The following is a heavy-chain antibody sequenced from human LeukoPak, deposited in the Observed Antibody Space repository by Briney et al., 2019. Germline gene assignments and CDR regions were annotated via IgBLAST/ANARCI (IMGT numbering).Heavy chain of an antibody. CDR2: ISSSSSYI. Sequence: GGSLRLSCAASGFTVSSNYMSWVRQAPGKGLEWVSSISSSSSYIYYADSVKGRFTISRDNAKNSLYLQMNSLRAEDTALYYCAKDMAYDFWSGSFDYWGQGTLATVSS. D-gene: IGHD3-3*01. J-gene: IGHJ4*02. CDR3: AKDMAYDFWSGSFDY. CDR1: GFTVSSNY. V-gene: IGHV3-21*04.